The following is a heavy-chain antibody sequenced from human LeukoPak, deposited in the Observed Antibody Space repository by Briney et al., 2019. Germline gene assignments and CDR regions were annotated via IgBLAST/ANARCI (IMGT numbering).Heavy chain of an antibody. CDR3: TRLPDIVATIEGGRDY. Sequence: GGSLRLSCAASGFTFSDYYMSWIRQASGKGLEWVGRIRSKANSYATAYAASVKGRFTISRDDSKNTAYLQMNSLKTEDTAVYYCTRLPDIVATIEGGRDYWGQGTLVTVSS. CDR2: IRSKANSYAT. J-gene: IGHJ4*02. CDR1: GFTFSDYY. V-gene: IGHV3-73*01. D-gene: IGHD5-12*01.